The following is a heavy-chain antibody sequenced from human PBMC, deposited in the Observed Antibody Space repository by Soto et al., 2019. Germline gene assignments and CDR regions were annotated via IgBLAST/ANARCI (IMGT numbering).Heavy chain of an antibody. CDR3: AGGTGWFIVD. V-gene: IGHV3-7*02. CDR2: IKQDGTEK. CDR1: GFTISSYW. J-gene: IGHJ4*02. Sequence: EVPLVESGGGLVQPGGSLRLSCAASGFTISSYWMNWVRQAPGKGLEWVANIKQDGTEKHYVDSVKDRFTISRDNAKRSLHLQLNSLRADDTAVYYCAGGTGWFIVDWGQGTLVTVSS. D-gene: IGHD6-19*01.